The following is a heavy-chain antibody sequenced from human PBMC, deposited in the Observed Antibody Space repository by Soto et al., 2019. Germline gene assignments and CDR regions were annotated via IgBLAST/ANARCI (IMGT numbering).Heavy chain of an antibody. Sequence: PSETLSLTCTVSGGSISSSSYYWGWIRQPPGKGLEWIGSIYYSGSTYYNPSLKSRVTISVDTSKNQFSLKLSSVTAADTAVYYCARGPGGVIVNGARGMPHSDAFDIWGQGTMVTVSS. V-gene: IGHV4-39*01. J-gene: IGHJ3*02. CDR2: IYYSGST. CDR3: ARGPGGVIVNGARGMPHSDAFDI. CDR1: GGSISSSSYY. D-gene: IGHD3-16*02.